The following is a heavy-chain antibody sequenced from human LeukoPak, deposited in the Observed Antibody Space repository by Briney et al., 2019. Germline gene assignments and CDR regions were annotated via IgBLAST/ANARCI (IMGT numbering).Heavy chain of an antibody. Sequence: KPGGSLRLSCAASGFTFSSYSMNWVRQAPGKGREWVSSISSSSSYIYYADSVKGRFTISRDNAKTSLYLQMTSLRAEDTAVYYCARERRFCSSTSCPMGYWGQGTLVTVSS. D-gene: IGHD2-2*01. CDR2: ISSSSSYI. CDR3: ARERRFCSSTSCPMGY. J-gene: IGHJ4*02. CDR1: GFTFSSYS. V-gene: IGHV3-21*01.